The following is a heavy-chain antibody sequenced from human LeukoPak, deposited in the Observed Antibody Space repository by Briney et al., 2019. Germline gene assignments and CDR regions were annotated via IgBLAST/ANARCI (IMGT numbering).Heavy chain of an antibody. V-gene: IGHV4-59*01. D-gene: IGHD5-18*01. Sequence: PSETLSLTCTVSGGSISSYYWSWIRQPPGKGLEWIGYIYYSGSTNYNPSLKSRGTISVDTSKNQFSLKLSSVTAADTAVYYCGRGPGYSYGYYYYYMDVWGKGTTVTVSS. CDR2: IYYSGST. J-gene: IGHJ6*03. CDR3: GRGPGYSYGYYYYYMDV. CDR1: GGSISSYY.